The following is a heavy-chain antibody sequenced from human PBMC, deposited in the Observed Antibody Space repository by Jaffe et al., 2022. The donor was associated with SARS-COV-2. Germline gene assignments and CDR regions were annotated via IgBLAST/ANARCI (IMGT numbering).Heavy chain of an antibody. CDR1: GGSISSGGYY. CDR2: IYYSGNT. CDR3: GRDRAVFCTSGVCYRGGYHHGMDV. Sequence: QVQLQESGPGLVKPSETLSLTCTVSGGSISSGGYYWSWIRQYPGKGLEWIGSIYYSGNTYHNPSLKSQVIISVDTSKNQFSLKLNSVTAADTATYYCGRDRAVFCTSGVCYRGGYHHGMDVWGQGTTVTVSS. V-gene: IGHV4-31*01. D-gene: IGHD2-8*01. J-gene: IGHJ6*02.